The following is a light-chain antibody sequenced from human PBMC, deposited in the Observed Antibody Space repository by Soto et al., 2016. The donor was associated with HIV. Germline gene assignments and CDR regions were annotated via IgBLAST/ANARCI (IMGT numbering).Light chain of an antibody. CDR2: KAS. Sequence: DIQMTQSPSTLSASVGDRVTITCRASQSISTWLAWYQQKPGKAPKLLIYKASTLESGVPSRFSGTGSGTEFALTISSLQPDDVATXHCQQYSTYSGTFGQGTKVEMK. CDR3: QQYSTYSGT. V-gene: IGKV1-5*03. J-gene: IGKJ1*01. CDR1: QSISTW.